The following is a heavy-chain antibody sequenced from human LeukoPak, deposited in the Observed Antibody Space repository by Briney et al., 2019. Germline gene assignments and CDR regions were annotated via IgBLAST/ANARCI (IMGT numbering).Heavy chain of an antibody. J-gene: IGHJ6*03. CDR3: ARAFGERDYMDV. CDR1: GGSFSGYY. V-gene: IGHV4-59*01. D-gene: IGHD4-17*01. Sequence: SETLSLTCAVYGGSFSGYYWSWIRQPPGKGLEWIGYIYYSGSTNYNPSLKSRVTISVDTSKNQFSLKLSSVTAADTAVYYCARAFGERDYMDVWGKGTTVTISS. CDR2: IYYSGST.